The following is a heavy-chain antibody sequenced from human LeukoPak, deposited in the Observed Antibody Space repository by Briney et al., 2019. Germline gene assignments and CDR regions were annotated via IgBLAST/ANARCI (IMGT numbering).Heavy chain of an antibody. J-gene: IGHJ4*02. Sequence: SETLSLTCTVSGGSISSYYWSWIRQPPGKGLEWVGYIYYSGSTNYNPSLKSRVTISVDTSKNQFSLKLSSVTAADTAVYYCASGLRYFDYWGQGTLVTVSS. CDR1: GGSISSYY. V-gene: IGHV4-59*01. CDR3: ASGLRYFDY. CDR2: IYYSGST.